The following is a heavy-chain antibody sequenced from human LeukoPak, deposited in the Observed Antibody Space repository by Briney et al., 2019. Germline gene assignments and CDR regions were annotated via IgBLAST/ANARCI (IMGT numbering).Heavy chain of an antibody. V-gene: IGHV4-59*01. CDR3: AGGLYYYDSSGYYPPYFDY. CDR1: GGSISSYY. CDR2: IYYSGST. Sequence: PSETLSLTCTVSGGSISSYYWSWIRQPPGKGLEWIGYIYYSGSTNYNPSLKSRVTISVDTSKNQFSLKLSSVTAADTAVYYCAGGLYYYDSSGYYPPYFDYWGQGTLVTVSS. D-gene: IGHD3-22*01. J-gene: IGHJ4*02.